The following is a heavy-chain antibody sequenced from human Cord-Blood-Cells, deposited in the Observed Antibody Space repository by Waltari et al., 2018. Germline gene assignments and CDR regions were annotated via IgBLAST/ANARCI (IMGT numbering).Heavy chain of an antibody. D-gene: IGHD6-6*01. J-gene: IGHJ5*02. V-gene: IGHV3-7*01. Sequence: EVQLVESGGGLVQPGGSLRLSCAASGFTFSSSWLSWVRQAPGKGLEWVANIKQDGSEKYYVDSVKGRFTISRDNAKNSLYLQMNSLRAEDTAVYYCARGSDSSSPWGQGTLVTVSS. CDR3: ARGSDSSSP. CDR1: GFTFSSSW. CDR2: IKQDGSEK.